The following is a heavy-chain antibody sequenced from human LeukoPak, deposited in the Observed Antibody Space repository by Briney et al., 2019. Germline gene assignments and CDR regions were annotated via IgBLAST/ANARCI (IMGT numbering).Heavy chain of an antibody. CDR2: ISYGGSNK. Sequence: PGGSLRLSCAASGFTFSTYAMLWVRQAPGQGLEWVAVISYGGSNKYYADSVKGRLTISRDNAKNSLFLQMNSLRDEDTAVYYCARGGYASGSYPPWGQGTLVTVSS. V-gene: IGHV3-30-3*01. J-gene: IGHJ5*02. D-gene: IGHD3-10*01. CDR3: ARGGYASGSYPP. CDR1: GFTFSTYA.